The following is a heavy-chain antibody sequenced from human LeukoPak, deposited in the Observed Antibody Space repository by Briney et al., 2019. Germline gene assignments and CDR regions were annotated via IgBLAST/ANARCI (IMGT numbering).Heavy chain of an antibody. CDR2: IIPILGIA. D-gene: IGHD2-8*02. CDR3: ARDWAFTGGFSDAFDI. J-gene: IGHJ3*02. V-gene: IGHV1-69*04. CDR1: GGTFSSYA. Sequence: SVKVSCKASGGTFSSYAISRVRQAPGQGLEWMGRIIPILGIANYAQKFQGRVTITADKSTSTAYMELSSLRSEDTAVYYCARDWAFTGGFSDAFDIWGQGTMVTVSS.